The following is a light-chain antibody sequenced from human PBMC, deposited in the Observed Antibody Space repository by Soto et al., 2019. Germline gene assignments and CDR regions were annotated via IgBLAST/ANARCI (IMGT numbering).Light chain of an antibody. CDR1: QGVGSN. Sequence: EIVMTQSPATLSVFPGERATLSCRASQGVGSNLAWYQQRPGQAPRLLLYGASTWATGIPARFSGSGSGTEFTLTISSLQSEDFAVYYCQQYNNWPYTFGQGTKLEIK. V-gene: IGKV3-15*01. CDR2: GAS. CDR3: QQYNNWPYT. J-gene: IGKJ2*01.